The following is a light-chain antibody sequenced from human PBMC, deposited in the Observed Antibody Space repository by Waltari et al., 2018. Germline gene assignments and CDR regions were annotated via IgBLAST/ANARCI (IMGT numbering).Light chain of an antibody. V-gene: IGLV2-14*03. CDR2: DVS. CDR1: SSDVGGYDY. CDR3: SSYTSSNTWV. Sequence: QSVLTQPASVSGSPGQSITISCSGTSSDVGGYDYVSWYQQHPGKAPKLMIYDVSKRPSGVSNRFSGSKSGKTASLTISGLKAEDEADYYCSSYTSSNTWVFGGGTKLTVL. J-gene: IGLJ3*02.